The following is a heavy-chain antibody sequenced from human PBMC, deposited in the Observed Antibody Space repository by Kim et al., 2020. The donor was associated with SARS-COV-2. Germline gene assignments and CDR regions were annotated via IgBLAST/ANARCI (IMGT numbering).Heavy chain of an antibody. V-gene: IGHV3-21*01. Sequence: GGSLRLSCAASGFTFSSYSMNWVRQAPGKGLEWVSSISSSSSYIYYADSVKGRFTIYRDNAKNSLYLQMNSLRAEDTAVYYCARDWGIAAAGTEYYYYYYGMDVWGQGTTVAVSS. D-gene: IGHD6-13*01. CDR2: ISSSSSYI. CDR1: GFTFSSYS. CDR3: ARDWGIAAAGTEYYYYYYGMDV. J-gene: IGHJ6*02.